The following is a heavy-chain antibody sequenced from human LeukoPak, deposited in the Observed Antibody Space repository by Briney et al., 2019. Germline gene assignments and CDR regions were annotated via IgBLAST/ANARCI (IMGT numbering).Heavy chain of an antibody. CDR3: ARGEQQPPFGLYYFDY. CDR1: GGSISSSSYY. D-gene: IGHD6-13*01. V-gene: IGHV4-39*01. J-gene: IGHJ4*02. CDR2: IYYSGST. Sequence: SETLSLTCTVSGGSISSSSYYWGWIRQPPGKGLEWIGSIYYSGSTYYNPSLKSRVTISVDTSKNQFSLKLSSVTAADTAVYYCARGEQQPPFGLYYFDYWGQGTLVTVSS.